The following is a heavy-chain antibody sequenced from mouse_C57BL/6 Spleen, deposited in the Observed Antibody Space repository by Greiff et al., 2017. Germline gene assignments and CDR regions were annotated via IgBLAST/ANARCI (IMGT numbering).Heavy chain of an antibody. Sequence: QVQLQQPGAELVRPGSSVKLSCKASGYTFTSYWMDWVKQRPGQGLEWIGNIYPSDSETHYNHKFKDKATLTVDKSSSTAYMQLSSLTSEDSAVYYCARKDGSSACDYWGQGTTLTVSS. CDR2: IYPSDSET. CDR1: GYTFTSYW. CDR3: ARKDGSSACDY. J-gene: IGHJ2*01. V-gene: IGHV1-61*01. D-gene: IGHD1-1*01.